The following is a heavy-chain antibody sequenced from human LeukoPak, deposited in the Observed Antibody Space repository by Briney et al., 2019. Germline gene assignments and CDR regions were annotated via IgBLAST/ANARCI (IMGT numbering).Heavy chain of an antibody. V-gene: IGHV3-23*01. D-gene: IGHD3-22*01. CDR1: GFTFSSYA. Sequence: GGSLRLSCAASGFTFSSYAMSWDRQAPGKGLEWVSAISGSGGSTYYADSVKGRFTISRDNSKNTLYLQMNSLRAEDTAVYYCAKDDYYDSSGYAKYFQHWGQGTLVTVSS. J-gene: IGHJ1*01. CDR2: ISGSGGST. CDR3: AKDDYYDSSGYAKYFQH.